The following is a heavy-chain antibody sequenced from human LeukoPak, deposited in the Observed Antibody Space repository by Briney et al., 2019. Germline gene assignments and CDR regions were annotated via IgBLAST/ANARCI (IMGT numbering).Heavy chain of an antibody. CDR2: IKRDGSVT. Sequence: GGSLRLSCEASGFTFSSYWMTWVRQAPGRGLEWVANIKRDGSVTHYVDSVKGRFTISRDNTKNSLYLQMNSLRSEDTAVYYCAKVSGWELLGYFDYWGQGTLVTVSS. V-gene: IGHV3-7*01. CDR1: GFTFSSYW. CDR3: AKVSGWELLGYFDY. D-gene: IGHD1-26*01. J-gene: IGHJ4*02.